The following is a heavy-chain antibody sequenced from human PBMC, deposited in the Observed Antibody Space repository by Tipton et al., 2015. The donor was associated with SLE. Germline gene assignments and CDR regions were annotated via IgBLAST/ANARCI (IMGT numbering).Heavy chain of an antibody. Sequence: LRLSCTVSGGSISSGDYYWSWIRQPPGKGLEWIGYISYSGSTYYNPSLKSRVTISLDTSRNQFSLNLNSVTAADTAVYFCASLSLRLNWFDPWGQGTLVTVSS. J-gene: IGHJ5*02. CDR1: GGSISSGDYY. CDR3: ASLSLRLNWFDP. CDR2: ISYSGST. V-gene: IGHV4-30-4*01. D-gene: IGHD4-11*01.